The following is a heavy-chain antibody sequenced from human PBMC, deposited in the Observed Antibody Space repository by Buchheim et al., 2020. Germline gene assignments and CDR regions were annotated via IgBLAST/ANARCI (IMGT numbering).Heavy chain of an antibody. V-gene: IGHV4-34*01. CDR2: INHSGST. D-gene: IGHD2-2*01. Sequence: QVQLQQWGAGLLKPSETLSLTCAVYGGSFSGYYWSWIRQPPGKGLEWIGEINHSGSTNYNPSLKSRVTISVDTSKNQFSLKLSSVTAADTAVYDCASYGYCSSTSCSKNWFDPWGQGTL. J-gene: IGHJ5*02. CDR3: ASYGYCSSTSCSKNWFDP. CDR1: GGSFSGYY.